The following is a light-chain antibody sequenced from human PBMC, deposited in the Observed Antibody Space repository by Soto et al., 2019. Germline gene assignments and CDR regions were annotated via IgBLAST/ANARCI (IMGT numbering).Light chain of an antibody. CDR3: QQYDSSPLT. CDR2: GAS. J-gene: IGKJ4*01. CDR1: QSVSSSY. Sequence: EIVLTQSPGTLSLSPGDRATLSCRASQSVSSSYLAWYQQKPGQAPRLLIYGASSRDTGIPDRFSGSGSGTDFTLTISRLEPEDSAVYYCQQYDSSPLTFGGGSKVEIK. V-gene: IGKV3-20*01.